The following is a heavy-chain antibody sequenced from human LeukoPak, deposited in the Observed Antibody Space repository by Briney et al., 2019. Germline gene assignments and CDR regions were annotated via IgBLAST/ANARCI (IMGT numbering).Heavy chain of an antibody. CDR1: GYTFTSYD. J-gene: IGHJ4*02. Sequence: ASVKVSCKASGYTFTSYDINWVRQATGQGLEWMGWMNPNSGNTGYAQKFQGRVTITRNTSISTAYMELSSLRSEDTAVYYCARDYRKYAHNFDYWGQGTLVTVSS. D-gene: IGHD4-11*01. CDR2: MNPNSGNT. V-gene: IGHV1-8*03. CDR3: ARDYRKYAHNFDY.